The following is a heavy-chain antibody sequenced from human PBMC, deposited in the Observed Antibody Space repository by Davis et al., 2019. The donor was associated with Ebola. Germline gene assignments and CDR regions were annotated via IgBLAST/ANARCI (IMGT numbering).Heavy chain of an antibody. D-gene: IGHD6-19*01. CDR3: AREVFGGWYYFDY. CDR1: GYTFTSYY. CDR2: INPSGGST. Sequence: AASVKVSCKASGYTFTSYYMHWVRQAPGQGLEWMGIINPSGGSTSYAQKFQGRVTMTTDTSTSTAYMELRSLRSDDTAVYYCAREVFGGWYYFDYWGQGTLVTVSS. J-gene: IGHJ4*02. V-gene: IGHV1-46*01.